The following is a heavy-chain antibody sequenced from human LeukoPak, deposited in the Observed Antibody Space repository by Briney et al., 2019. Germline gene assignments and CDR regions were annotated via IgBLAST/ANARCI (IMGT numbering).Heavy chain of an antibody. Sequence: GGSLRLSCAASGFTFSNAWMSWVRQAPGKGLEWVGRIKSKTDGGTTDYAAPVKGRFTISRDDSKNTLYLQMNSLKTEDTAVYYCTTDWGYYDSSGYYFCWGQGTLVTVSS. CDR1: GFTFSNAW. CDR2: IKSKTDGGTT. CDR3: TTDWGYYDSSGYYFC. V-gene: IGHV3-15*01. J-gene: IGHJ4*02. D-gene: IGHD3-22*01.